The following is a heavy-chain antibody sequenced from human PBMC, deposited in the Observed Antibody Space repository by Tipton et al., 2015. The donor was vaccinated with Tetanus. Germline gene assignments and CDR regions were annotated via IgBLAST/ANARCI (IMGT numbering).Heavy chain of an antibody. J-gene: IGHJ4*02. CDR3: ARGPTATSDY. V-gene: IGHV4-30-4*01. CDR1: GGSISNDNYY. D-gene: IGHD4-17*01. CDR2: MFYSGSA. Sequence: TLSLTCTVSGGSISNDNYYWSWIRQPPGKGLEWIGYMFYSGSAYYNPSLKSRITISMDTSRNQFSLNLSSVTAADTAVYYCARGPTATSDYWGQGILVTVSS.